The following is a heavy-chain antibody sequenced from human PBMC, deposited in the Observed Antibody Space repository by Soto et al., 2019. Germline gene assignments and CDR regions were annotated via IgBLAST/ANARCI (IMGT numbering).Heavy chain of an antibody. CDR1: GFSLTGNSY. CDR2: MYHGGTT. V-gene: IGHV4-38-2*02. CDR3: ARVHVMVVAGSTFDY. Sequence: PSETLSLTCTVSGFSLTGNSYWGWVRQPPGKGPEWIASMYHGGTTFYNPSLKSRVSVSMDTSKNQFSLRLRSVTATDTAVYFCARVHVMVVAGSTFDYWGHGIMVIVSS. D-gene: IGHD2-21*02. J-gene: IGHJ4*01.